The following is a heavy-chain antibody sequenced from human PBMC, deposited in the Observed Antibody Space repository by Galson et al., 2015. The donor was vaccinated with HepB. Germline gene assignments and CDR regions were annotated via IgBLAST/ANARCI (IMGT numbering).Heavy chain of an antibody. CDR2: IDPSDSYT. CDR1: GYSFTSYW. Sequence: QSGAEVKKPGESLRISCKGSGYSFTSYWISWVRQMPGKGLEWMGRIDPSDSYTNYSPSFQGHVTISADKSISTAYLQWSSLKASDTAMYYCASLTGYYESVTWGAFDIWGQGTMVTVSS. V-gene: IGHV5-10-1*01. CDR3: ASLTGYYESVTWGAFDI. D-gene: IGHD3-9*01. J-gene: IGHJ3*02.